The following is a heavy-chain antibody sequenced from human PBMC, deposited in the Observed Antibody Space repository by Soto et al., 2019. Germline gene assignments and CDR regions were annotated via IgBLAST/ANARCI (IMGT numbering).Heavy chain of an antibody. CDR3: GRDRSIYDSSGYYLYYFDY. Sequence: GGSLRLSCAASGFTFSSYAMHWVRQAPGKGLEWVAVISYDGSNKYYADSVKGRFTISRDNSKNTLYLQMNSLRAEDTAVYYCGRDRSIYDSSGYYLYYFDYWGQGTLVNVSS. J-gene: IGHJ4*02. D-gene: IGHD3-22*01. CDR2: ISYDGSNK. V-gene: IGHV3-30-3*01. CDR1: GFTFSSYA.